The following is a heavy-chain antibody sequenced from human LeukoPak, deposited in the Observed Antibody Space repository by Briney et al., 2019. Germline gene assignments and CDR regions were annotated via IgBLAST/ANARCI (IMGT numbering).Heavy chain of an antibody. CDR2: INPSGGST. Sequence: ASVKVSCKASGYTFTSYYMHRVRQAPGQALEWMGIINPSGGSTSYAQKFQGRVTMTRDTSTSTVYMELSSLRSEDTAVYYCARVENILSVFDYWGQGTLVTVSS. CDR3: ARVENILSVFDY. CDR1: GYTFTSYY. J-gene: IGHJ4*02. D-gene: IGHD3-9*01. V-gene: IGHV1-46*01.